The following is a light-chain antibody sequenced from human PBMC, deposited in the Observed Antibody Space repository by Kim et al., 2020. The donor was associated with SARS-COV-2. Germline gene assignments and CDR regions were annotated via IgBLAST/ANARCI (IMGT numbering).Light chain of an antibody. CDR2: DVN. CDR3: ISYAGRNTWV. J-gene: IGLJ7*01. CDR1: SSDVGGYNY. Sequence: GQSGTISCTGTSSDVGGYNYVSWYQQHPGKAPKHIIFDVNKRPSGVPDRFSASKSGNTASLIVSGLQAEDEADYYCISYAGRNTWVFGAGTQLTVL. V-gene: IGLV2-8*01.